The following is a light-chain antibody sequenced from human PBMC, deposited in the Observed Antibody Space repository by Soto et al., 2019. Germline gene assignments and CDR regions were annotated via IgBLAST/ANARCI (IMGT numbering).Light chain of an antibody. V-gene: IGKV3-15*01. CDR3: QQYNNWVT. J-gene: IGKJ3*01. Sequence: EIVMTQSPATLSVSPGESATLSCRASHTVSSNLAWYQQKRGQAPRLLIYAASTRATGIPARFSGSGSGTKFTLTISSLQSEDFAVYYCQQYNNWVTFGPGTKVDLK. CDR1: HTVSSN. CDR2: AAS.